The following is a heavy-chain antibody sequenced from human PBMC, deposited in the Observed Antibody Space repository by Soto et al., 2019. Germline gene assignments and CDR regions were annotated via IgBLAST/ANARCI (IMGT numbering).Heavy chain of an antibody. V-gene: IGHV4-39*01. CDR3: ARHVSPSDGAGSSWYDY. Sequence: QLQLQESGPGLVKPSETLSLTCTVSGGSISSSSYYWGWIRQPPGKGLEWIGSIYYSGSTYYNPSLKSRVTISVDTSKNQFSLKLSSVTAADTAAYYCARHVSPSDGAGSSWYDYWGQGTLVTVSS. J-gene: IGHJ4*02. CDR1: GGSISSSSYY. CDR2: IYYSGST. D-gene: IGHD6-13*01.